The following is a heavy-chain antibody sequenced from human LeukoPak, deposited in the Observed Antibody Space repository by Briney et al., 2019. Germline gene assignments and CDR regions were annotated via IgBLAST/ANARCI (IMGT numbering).Heavy chain of an antibody. Sequence: PGGSLRLSCAASGFTFSSYAMSWVRQAPGKGLEWVSGISGSGISTYYADSVKGRFTISRDNSKNTLYLQMNSLRAEDTAVYYCARAGPFGVVNADYWGQGTLVTVSS. J-gene: IGHJ4*02. CDR2: ISGSGIST. D-gene: IGHD2-8*01. CDR3: ARAGPFGVVNADY. V-gene: IGHV3-23*01. CDR1: GFTFSSYA.